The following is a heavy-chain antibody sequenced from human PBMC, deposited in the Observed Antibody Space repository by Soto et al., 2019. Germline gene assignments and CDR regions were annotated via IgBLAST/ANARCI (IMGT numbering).Heavy chain of an antibody. CDR1: GGSISNYY. D-gene: IGHD6-13*01. CDR2: FYSTGST. CDR3: AIGIAAGTLRRWIPWFDP. J-gene: IGHJ5*02. Sequence: SETLSLTCTVSGGSISNYYWSWIRQPPGKGLEWIGYFYSTGSTYYNPSLKSRVTISVDTSKNHFSLKLSSVTAADTAVYYCAIGIAAGTLRRWIPWFDPWGQGTLVTVSS. V-gene: IGHV4-59*12.